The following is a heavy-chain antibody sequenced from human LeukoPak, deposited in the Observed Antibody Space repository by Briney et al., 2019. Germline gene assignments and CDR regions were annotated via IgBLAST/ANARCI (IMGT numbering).Heavy chain of an antibody. CDR3: ARDTNYYDSSGYYSGSDFDH. D-gene: IGHD3-22*01. CDR1: GFTFSSYW. J-gene: IGHJ4*02. Sequence: PGGSLRLSCAASGFTFSSYWMSWVRQAPGKGLEWVANIKQDGSEKYYVASVKGRFTISRDNAKNSLYLQMDSLRAEDTAVYYCARDTNYYDSSGYYSGSDFDHWGQGTLVTVSS. CDR2: IKQDGSEK. V-gene: IGHV3-7*01.